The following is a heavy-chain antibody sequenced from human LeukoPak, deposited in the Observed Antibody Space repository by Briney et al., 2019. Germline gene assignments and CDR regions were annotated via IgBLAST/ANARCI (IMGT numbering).Heavy chain of an antibody. V-gene: IGHV1-8*01. J-gene: IGHJ4*02. Sequence: ASVMVSCKASGYTFTSYDINWVRQATGQGLEWMGWMNPNSGNTGYAQKFQGRVTMTRNTSISTASMELSSLRPEDTAVYYCARGPSNHGSGSYFEYLGQGTLVTVSS. CDR3: ARGPSNHGSGSYFEY. CDR1: GYTFTSYD. D-gene: IGHD3-10*01. CDR2: MNPNSGNT.